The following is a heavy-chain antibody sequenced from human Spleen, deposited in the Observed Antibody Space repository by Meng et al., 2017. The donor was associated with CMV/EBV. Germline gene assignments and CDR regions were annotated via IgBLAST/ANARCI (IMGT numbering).Heavy chain of an antibody. D-gene: IGHD2-2*01. J-gene: IGHJ4*02. Sequence: GGSLRLSCAASGFTFSSYSMNWVRQAPGKGLEWVSSISSSSSYIYYADSVKGRFTISRDNAKNSLYLQMNSLRAEDTALYYCAKDSYCSSTSCYPTLDYWGQGTLVTVSS. CDR3: AKDSYCSSTSCYPTLDY. CDR2: ISSSSSYI. CDR1: GFTFSSYS. V-gene: IGHV3-21*04.